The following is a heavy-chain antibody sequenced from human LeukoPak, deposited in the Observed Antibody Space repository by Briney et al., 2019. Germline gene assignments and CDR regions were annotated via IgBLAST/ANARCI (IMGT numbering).Heavy chain of an antibody. V-gene: IGHV3-33*01. J-gene: IGHJ4*02. Sequence: GGSLRLSCEASGFTFSSNGMHWVRRAPGKGLEWVAVIWYDGSNKYYADSVKGRFTISRDNSKNTLYLQMNSLRAEDTAVYYCARDSGDSYGSPFDYWGQGTLVTVSS. CDR1: GFTFSSNG. CDR3: ARDSGDSYGSPFDY. CDR2: IWYDGSNK. D-gene: IGHD5-18*01.